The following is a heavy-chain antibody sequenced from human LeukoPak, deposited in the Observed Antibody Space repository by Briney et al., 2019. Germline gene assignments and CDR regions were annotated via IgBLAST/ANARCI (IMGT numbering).Heavy chain of an antibody. CDR1: GFTVSQHW. CDR3: ARGHYGLDI. CDR2: INADGSGR. Sequence: PGGSLRLSCVASGFTVSQHWTTWVRQAPGKGLEWVAHINADGSGRDSVDSGTGRFTISKDNAKNSVYLQLSSLRAENTARYYCARGHYGLDIWGQGAMVTASS. J-gene: IGHJ3*02. V-gene: IGHV3-7*01. D-gene: IGHD4-17*01.